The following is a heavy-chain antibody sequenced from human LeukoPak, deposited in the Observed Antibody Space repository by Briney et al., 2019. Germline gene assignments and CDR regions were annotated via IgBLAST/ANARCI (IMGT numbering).Heavy chain of an antibody. CDR3: ARDRYYDSSGVYYFDY. V-gene: IGHV3-23*01. CDR1: GFTFTNYA. CDR2: LSASGGST. D-gene: IGHD3-22*01. Sequence: GGSLRLSCAASGFTFTNYAMSWVRQAPGKGLEWVSALSASGGSTYYADSVKGRFTISRDISRNTLYLQMNSLRAEDTAVYYCARDRYYDSSGVYYFDYWGQGTLVTVSS. J-gene: IGHJ4*02.